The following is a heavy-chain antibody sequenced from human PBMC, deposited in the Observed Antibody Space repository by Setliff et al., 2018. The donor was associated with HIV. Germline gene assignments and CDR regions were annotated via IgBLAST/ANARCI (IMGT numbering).Heavy chain of an antibody. CDR2: INHSGHA. V-gene: IGHV4-34*01. Sequence: SETLSLTCAVYGGSFSGYYWSWIRQSPGKGLAWIGEINHSGHAYYNPSLESRVSISVDTSKNQFSLKMTSVTAADTAVYYCARPGPPYVPSQVLPFDSWGQGLLVTVSS. CDR3: ARPGPPYVPSQVLPFDS. J-gene: IGHJ4*02. D-gene: IGHD3-16*01. CDR1: GGSFSGYY.